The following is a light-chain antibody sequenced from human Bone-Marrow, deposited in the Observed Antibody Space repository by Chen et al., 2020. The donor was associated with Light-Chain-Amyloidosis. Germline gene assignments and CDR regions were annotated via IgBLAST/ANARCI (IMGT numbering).Light chain of an antibody. Sequence: VLTQTPLSLPVTPGEPASISCRSSQTIFNGPVGSTYVDWYLQKPGQSPQLLIFRLSNRASGVPDRFSGTGSGTDFTLQISRVEVDDVGVYYCMQRVEFPYTFGQGTKLEIK. CDR1: QTIFNGPVGSTY. CDR2: RLS. CDR3: MQRVEFPYT. V-gene: IGKV2-40*01. J-gene: IGKJ2*01.